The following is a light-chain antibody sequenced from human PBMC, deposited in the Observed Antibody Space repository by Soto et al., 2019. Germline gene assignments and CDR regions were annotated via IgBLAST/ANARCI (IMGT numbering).Light chain of an antibody. V-gene: IGKV3-15*01. CDR2: GAS. CDR1: QSISSN. J-gene: IGKJ1*01. CDR3: QQYHSCPWT. Sequence: EVVLTQSPDSLSVSVRERATLSCRASQSISSNLAWYQQKLGQAPRLLIYGASTRATGISARFSGSGSGTDFTLIISSLQSDDSAVYYCQQYHSCPWTFGQGTKVDI.